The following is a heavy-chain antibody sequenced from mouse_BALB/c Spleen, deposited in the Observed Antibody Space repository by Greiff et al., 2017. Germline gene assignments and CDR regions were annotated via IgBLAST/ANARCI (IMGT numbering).Heavy chain of an antibody. CDR1: GYTFTDYY. V-gene: IGHV1-84*02. D-gene: IGHD1-1*02. CDR2: IYPGSGNT. CDR3: ARFTMTHMDY. J-gene: IGHJ4*01. Sequence: QVQLKESGPELVKPGASVKISCKASGYTFTDYYINWVKQKPGQGLEWIGWIYPGSGNTKYNEKFKGKATLTVDTSSSTAYMQLSSLTSEDTAVYFCARFTMTHMDYWGQGTSVTVSS.